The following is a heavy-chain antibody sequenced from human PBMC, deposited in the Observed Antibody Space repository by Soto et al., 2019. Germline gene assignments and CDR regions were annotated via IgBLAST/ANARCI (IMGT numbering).Heavy chain of an antibody. V-gene: IGHV3-23*01. CDR1: GFTFSSYA. CDR2: ISGSGGGT. Sequence: EVQLLESGGGLVQPGGSLRLSCAASGFTFSSYAMSWVRQAPGKGLEWVSAISGSGGGTYYADSVKGRFTISRDNSKNTLYLQMNSLRAEDTAVYYCAKDLTGMRVAPDFDYWGQGTLVTVSS. CDR3: AKDLTGMRVAPDFDY. D-gene: IGHD5-12*01. J-gene: IGHJ4*02.